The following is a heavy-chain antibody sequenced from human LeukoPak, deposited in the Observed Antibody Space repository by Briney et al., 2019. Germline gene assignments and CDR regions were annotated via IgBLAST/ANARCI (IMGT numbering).Heavy chain of an antibody. J-gene: IGHJ4*02. CDR2: MNPNSGNT. D-gene: IGHD2-2*01. Sequence: ASVKVSCKASGYTFTSYDINWVRQATGQGLEWMGWMNPNSGNTGYAQKFQGRVTMTRNTSISTAYMELSSLRSEDTAVYYCARNRGVYCSSTSCYASSNYFDYWGQGTLVTVSS. CDR3: ARNRGVYCSSTSCYASSNYFDY. CDR1: GYTFTSYD. V-gene: IGHV1-8*01.